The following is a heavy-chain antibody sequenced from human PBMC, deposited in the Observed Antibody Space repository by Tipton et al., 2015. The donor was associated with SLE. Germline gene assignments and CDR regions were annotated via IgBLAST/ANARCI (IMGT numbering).Heavy chain of an antibody. Sequence: LRLSCAVYGGSFSSYYRGWIRQPPGKGLEWIGSIYYSGTTNYNPSLKSRVTISVDTSKNQFSLKLSSVTAADTAVYYCARDDPTGDAFDIWGQGTMVTVSS. V-gene: IGHV4-59*01. D-gene: IGHD4-17*01. J-gene: IGHJ3*02. CDR3: ARDDPTGDAFDI. CDR2: IYYSGTT. CDR1: GGSFSSYY.